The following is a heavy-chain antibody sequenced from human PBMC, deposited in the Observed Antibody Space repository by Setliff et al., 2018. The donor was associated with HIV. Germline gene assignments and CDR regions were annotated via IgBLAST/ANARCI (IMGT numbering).Heavy chain of an antibody. J-gene: IGHJ4*02. V-gene: IGHV4-59*08. CDR1: GGSIRSYY. Sequence: PSETLSLTCTVSGGSIRSYYWSWIRQPPGKGLEWLGYIYYSGSTNYNPSLKSRVTISLDTSKNQFSLKLTSVTAADTAVYYCARLSGDYYYFDYWGQGTLVTVSS. D-gene: IGHD2-21*02. CDR3: ARLSGDYYYFDY. CDR2: IYYSGST.